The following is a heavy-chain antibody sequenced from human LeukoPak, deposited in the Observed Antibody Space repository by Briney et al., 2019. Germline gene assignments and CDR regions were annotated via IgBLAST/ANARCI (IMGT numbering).Heavy chain of an antibody. CDR3: AKESEYCGGDCFIRYPLVY. V-gene: IGHV3-23*01. Sequence: GGSLRLSCAASGFTFSSYAMSWVRQAPGKGLEWVSAISGSGGSTYYADSVKGRFTISRDNSKNTLYLQMNSLRAEDTAVYYCAKESEYCGGDCFIRYPLVYWGQGTLVTVSS. CDR2: ISGSGGST. J-gene: IGHJ4*02. D-gene: IGHD2-21*01. CDR1: GFTFSSYA.